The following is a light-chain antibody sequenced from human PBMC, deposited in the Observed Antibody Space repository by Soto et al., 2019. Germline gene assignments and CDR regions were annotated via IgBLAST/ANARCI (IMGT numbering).Light chain of an antibody. V-gene: IGLV1-40*01. J-gene: IGLJ3*02. CDR1: SSNIGAGYD. CDR2: GNS. CDR3: QSYDSSLSGSGV. Sequence: QSVLTQPPSVSGAPGQRATISCTGSSSNIGAGYDVHWYQQLPGTAPKLLIYGNSNRPSGVPDRFSGSKSGTSASLAITGLQAEDEADYYCQSYDSSLSGSGVFGGGTTVTVL.